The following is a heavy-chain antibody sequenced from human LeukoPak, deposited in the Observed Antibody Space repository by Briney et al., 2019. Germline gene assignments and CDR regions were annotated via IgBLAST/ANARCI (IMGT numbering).Heavy chain of an antibody. CDR1: GFTFSSYS. CDR3: ARGVGPDIVVVPAADYYYYYMDV. J-gene: IGHJ6*03. V-gene: IGHV3-21*01. Sequence: GGSLRLSCAASGFTFSSYSMNWVRQAPGKGLEWVSSISSSSSYIYYADSVKGRFTISRDNAKNSLYLQMNSLRAEDTAVYYCARGVGPDIVVVPAADYYYYYMDVWGKGTTVTVSS. CDR2: ISSSSSYI. D-gene: IGHD2-2*01.